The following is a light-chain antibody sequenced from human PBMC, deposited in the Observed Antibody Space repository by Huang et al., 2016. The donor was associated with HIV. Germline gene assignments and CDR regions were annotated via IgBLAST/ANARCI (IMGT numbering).Light chain of an antibody. CDR1: QSFLHSNGYNN. CDR2: LGA. CDR3: MQALHTPPWT. Sequence: DIVMTQFPLSLPVTPGEPASISCRSNQSFLHSNGYNNLDWYLQKPVKTPQLLIYLGANRASGVPDSFSGSGSGRAFTTKISRAESEDVGVYYCMQALHTPPWTFGQGTKLEIK. J-gene: IGKJ1*01. V-gene: IGKV2-28*01.